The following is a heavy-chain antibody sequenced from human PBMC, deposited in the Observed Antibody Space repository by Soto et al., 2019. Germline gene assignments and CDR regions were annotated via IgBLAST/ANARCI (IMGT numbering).Heavy chain of an antibody. D-gene: IGHD3-10*01. CDR2: INWNGGST. CDR3: ARDFELTMVRGVIITYWYMDV. V-gene: IGHV3-20*01. J-gene: IGHJ6*03. Sequence: GGSLRLSCAASGFTFDDYGMSWVRQAPGKGLEWVSGINWNGGSTGYADSVKGRFTISRDNAKNSLYLQMNSLRAEDTALYHCARDFELTMVRGVIITYWYMDVWGKGTTVTVSS. CDR1: GFTFDDYG.